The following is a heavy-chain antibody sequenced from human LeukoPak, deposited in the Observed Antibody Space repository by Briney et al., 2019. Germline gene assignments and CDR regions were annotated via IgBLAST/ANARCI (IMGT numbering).Heavy chain of an antibody. CDR3: VKAILFGSVSYYAD. V-gene: IGHV3-7*02. J-gene: IGHJ4*02. D-gene: IGHD3-22*01. CDR2: IKQDGSEK. CDR1: GVMFPSYW. Sequence: PWGSLRLSCAASGVMFPSYWMTWVRQAPGKGLEWVANIKQDGSEKYYVDSVKGRFTISRDNAKNSVYLQMNSLRAEDTAVYYCVKAILFGSVSYYADWGQGTLVTVSP.